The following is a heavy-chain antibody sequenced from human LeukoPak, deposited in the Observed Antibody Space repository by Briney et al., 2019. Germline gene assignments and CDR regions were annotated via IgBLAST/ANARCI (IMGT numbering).Heavy chain of an antibody. CDR1: GFTFSTYL. Sequence: GGSLRLSCAASGFTFSTYLMHRVRQAPGKGLVWVSRINTDGSITTYADSVKGRFTVSRDNAKNTLYLQMNSLRDEDTAVYYCASLGTLVSWGQGTLVTVSS. J-gene: IGHJ5*02. CDR3: ASLGTLVS. CDR2: INTDGSIT. V-gene: IGHV3-74*01. D-gene: IGHD3-9*01.